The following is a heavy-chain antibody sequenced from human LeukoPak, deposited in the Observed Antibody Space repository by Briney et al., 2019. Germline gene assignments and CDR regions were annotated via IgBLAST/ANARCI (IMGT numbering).Heavy chain of an antibody. J-gene: IGHJ5*01. CDR2: ISDSGST. CDR3: ARGRYSYGWNDS. Sequence: PSETLSLTCTVSGGSIGTSAYYWNWIRQHPGKGLEWIGFISDSGSTLYNPSLKSRVTISSDTSKNQFSLKLTPVTAADMAVYYCARGRYSYGWNDSWGLGTLVTVSS. V-gene: IGHV4-31*03. CDR1: GGSIGTSAYY. D-gene: IGHD3-16*02.